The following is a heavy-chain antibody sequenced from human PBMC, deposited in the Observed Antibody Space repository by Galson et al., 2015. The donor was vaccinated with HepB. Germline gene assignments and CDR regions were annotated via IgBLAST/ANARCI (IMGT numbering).Heavy chain of an antibody. CDR1: GFTFSAYD. J-gene: IGHJ4*02. D-gene: IGHD2-15*01. CDR2: ISSSGHYT. Sequence: SLRLSCAASGFTFSAYDMYWVRQAPGKGLEWVSYISSSGHYTNTEDALKGRFFISRDNAKNSLYLQMNSLRAEDTAVYYCASDCPRGGSTCYSSGDYWGQGTLVTVSS. V-gene: IGHV3-11*06. CDR3: ASDCPRGGSTCYSSGDY.